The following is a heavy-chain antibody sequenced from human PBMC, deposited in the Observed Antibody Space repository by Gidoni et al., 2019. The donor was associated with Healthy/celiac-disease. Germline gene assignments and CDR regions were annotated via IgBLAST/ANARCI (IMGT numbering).Heavy chain of an antibody. CDR1: GGSFSGYY. CDR2: INHSGST. CDR3: ARGPYDAFDI. V-gene: IGHV4-34*01. Sequence: QVQLQQRGAGLSKPTETLSLICAVCGGSFSGYYWSWIRQPPGKGLEWIGEINHSGSTNYNPSLKSRVTISVDTSKNQFSLKLSSVTAADTAVYYCARGPYDAFDIWGQGTMVTVSS. J-gene: IGHJ3*02.